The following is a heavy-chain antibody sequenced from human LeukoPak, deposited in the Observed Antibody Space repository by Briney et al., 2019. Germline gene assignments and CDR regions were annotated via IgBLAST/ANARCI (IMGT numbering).Heavy chain of an antibody. Sequence: GASVKVSCKASGYTFTGSYMHWVRQAPGQGFEWIGWISPASGATNYAQNFQGRVTLTTDTSITTAYMELSSLTSDDTASYYCLNEHGGWGQGTLVTVSS. CDR3: LNEHGG. V-gene: IGHV1-2*02. J-gene: IGHJ4*02. CDR2: ISPASGAT. CDR1: GYTFTGSY. D-gene: IGHD1-1*01.